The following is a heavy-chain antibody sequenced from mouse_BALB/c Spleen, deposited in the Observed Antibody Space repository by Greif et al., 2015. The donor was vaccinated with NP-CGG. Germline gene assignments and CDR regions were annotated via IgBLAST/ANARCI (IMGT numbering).Heavy chain of an antibody. CDR2: ISDGGSYT. Sequence: DVMLVESGGGLVKPGGSLKLSCAASGFTFSDYYMYWVRQTPEKRLEWVATISDGGSYTYYPDSVKGRFTISRDNAKNNLYLQMSSLKSEDTAMYYCARDPYGNYYAMDYWGQGTSVTVSS. CDR1: GFTFSDYY. CDR3: ARDPYGNYYAMDY. V-gene: IGHV5-4*02. J-gene: IGHJ4*01. D-gene: IGHD2-1*01.